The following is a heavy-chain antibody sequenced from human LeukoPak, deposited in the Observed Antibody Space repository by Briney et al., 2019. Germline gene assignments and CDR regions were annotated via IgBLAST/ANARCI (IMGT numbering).Heavy chain of an antibody. Sequence: ASVKVSCKAFGYTFTSNYMHWVRQAPGQGPEWMGVISPSGGSTTYAQKFQGRVTLTRDMSTSTDYLELSSLRSDDTAVYYCAREIVDQDYWGQGTLVTVSS. CDR3: AREIVDQDY. CDR2: ISPSGGST. V-gene: IGHV1-46*01. D-gene: IGHD3-22*01. CDR1: GYTFTSNY. J-gene: IGHJ4*02.